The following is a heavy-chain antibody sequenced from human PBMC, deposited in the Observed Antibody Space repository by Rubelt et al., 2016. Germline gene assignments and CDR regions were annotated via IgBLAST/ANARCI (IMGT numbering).Heavy chain of an antibody. Sequence: EVQLVESGGGLIQPGGSLRLSCAASSFIVSNNYMAWVRQAPGEGLQWVSIIYSGGSADYTDSVKGRFIISRDNSTTTSDLQRNSLRAEDTAVYYCTKSFAGWSPSPDDWGRGTLVTVSS. J-gene: IGHJ4*02. CDR2: IYSGGSA. D-gene: IGHD2-15*01. CDR3: TKSFAGWSPSPDD. V-gene: IGHV3-53*01. CDR1: SFIVSNNY.